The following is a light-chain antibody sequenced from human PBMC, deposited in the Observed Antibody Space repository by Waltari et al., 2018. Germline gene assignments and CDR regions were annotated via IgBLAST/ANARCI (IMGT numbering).Light chain of an antibody. CDR1: SSAVGSYDV. V-gene: IGLV2-23*01. CDR3: CSRSYV. Sequence: QSALTQPASVSGSPGQSITISCPGTSSAVGSYDVVSWYQQNPGKAPKLIIYEDTQRPSGVSSRFSGAKSGNTASLTISGFQAEDEGDYYCCSRSYVFGNGTKVTVL. CDR2: EDT. J-gene: IGLJ1*01.